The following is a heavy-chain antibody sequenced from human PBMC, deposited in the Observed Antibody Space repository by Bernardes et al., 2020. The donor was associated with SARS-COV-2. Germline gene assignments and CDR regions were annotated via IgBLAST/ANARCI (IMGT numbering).Heavy chain of an antibody. CDR2: ISAFNGNT. V-gene: IGHV1-18*01. CDR3: ARAFENYYDRSGNYYSDAFDI. D-gene: IGHD3-22*01. J-gene: IGHJ3*02. Sequence: VKVSCKVSGYSFTSYGLSWVRQAPGQGLEWMAWISAFNGNTNYAQKVQDRVTLTADTSTSTVYMELRSLRSDDTAVYYCARAFENYYDRSGNYYSDAFDIWGQGTMVTVSP. CDR1: GYSFTSYG.